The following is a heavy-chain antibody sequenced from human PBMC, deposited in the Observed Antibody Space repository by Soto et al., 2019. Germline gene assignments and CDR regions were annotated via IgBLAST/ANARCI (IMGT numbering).Heavy chain of an antibody. Sequence: QLQLQESGPGLVKPSETLSLTCTVSGDSVSSSNYYWGWIRQPPGKGLEWIGNIYYSVSTYYNPSLKGRVTISVDTSKNQFSLKLNSMTAADTAVYYCASPPYSYGSVRGVNVPWAHYWGQGTLVTVSS. CDR3: ASPPYSYGSVRGVNVPWAHY. D-gene: IGHD3-10*01. CDR1: GDSVSSSNYY. CDR2: IYYSVST. V-gene: IGHV4-39*01. J-gene: IGHJ4*02.